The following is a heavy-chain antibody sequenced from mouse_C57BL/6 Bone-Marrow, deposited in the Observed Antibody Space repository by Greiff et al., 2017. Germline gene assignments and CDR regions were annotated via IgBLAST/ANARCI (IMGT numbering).Heavy chain of an antibody. V-gene: IGHV14-1*01. CDR3: TTITTVVVDD. CDR2: IVPEDGDT. J-gene: IGHJ2*01. Sequence: VQLLQSGAELVRPGASVKLSCTASGFNIKDYYMHWVKQRPEQGLEWIGRIVPEDGDTEYAPKFQGKATMTADTSSNTAYLQLSSLTSEDTAVDYCTTITTVVVDDWGQGTTLTVSS. D-gene: IGHD1-1*01. CDR1: GFNIKDYY.